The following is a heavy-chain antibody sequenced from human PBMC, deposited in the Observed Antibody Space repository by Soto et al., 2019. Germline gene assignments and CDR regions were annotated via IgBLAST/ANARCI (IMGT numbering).Heavy chain of an antibody. Sequence: SETLSLTCTVSGGSISSYYWSWIRQPPGKGLEWIGYIYYSGSTNYNPSLKSRVTISVDTSKNRYSLKLRSVTAADTDVYDCARGEYYGSGSYYDAFDIWGQGTMVTVSS. V-gene: IGHV4-59*12. J-gene: IGHJ3*02. CDR1: GGSISSYY. CDR2: IYYSGST. D-gene: IGHD3-10*01. CDR3: ARGEYYGSGSYYDAFDI.